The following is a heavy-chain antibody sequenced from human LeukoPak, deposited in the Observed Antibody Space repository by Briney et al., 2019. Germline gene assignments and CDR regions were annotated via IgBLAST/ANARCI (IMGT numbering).Heavy chain of an antibody. J-gene: IGHJ4*02. V-gene: IGHV3-30*02. CDR1: GFTFSSYG. D-gene: IGHD2-2*01. CDR3: AEDLGRYCSSTSCMGGY. Sequence: GGSLRLSCTASGFTFSSYGMHWVRQAPGKGLEWVAFIRYDGSNTYYADSVKGRFTISRDNSKNTLYLQMNSLRAEDTAIYYCAEDLGRYCSSTSCMGGYWGQGTLVTVSS. CDR2: IRYDGSNT.